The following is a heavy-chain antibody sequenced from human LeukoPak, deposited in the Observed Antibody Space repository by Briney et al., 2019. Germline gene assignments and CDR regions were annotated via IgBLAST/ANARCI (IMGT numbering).Heavy chain of an antibody. CDR2: IYHSGST. CDR3: ARSGYSGYDFKVADY. CDR1: GGSISSSNW. V-gene: IGHV4-4*02. Sequence: SETLSLTCAVSGGSISSSNWWSWVRQPPGKGLEWIGEIYHSGSTNYNPSLKSRVTISVDKSKNQFSLKLSSVTAADTAVYYCARSGYSGYDFKVADYWGQGTLVTVSS. J-gene: IGHJ4*02. D-gene: IGHD5-12*01.